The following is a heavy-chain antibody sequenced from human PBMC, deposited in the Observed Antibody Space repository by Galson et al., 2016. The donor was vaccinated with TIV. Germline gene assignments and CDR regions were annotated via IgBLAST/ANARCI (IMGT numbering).Heavy chain of an antibody. D-gene: IGHD7-27*01. Sequence: SLRLPCAASGFSFSSLSMNRVRQAPGKGLEWVSSISNTGSLKHYPDSLKGQFTNTRDNARNSVFLQMNSLRAEDTAVYYCARDHPQGWGFDCWGQGTLVTVSS. CDR2: ISNTGSLK. CDR3: ARDHPQGWGFDC. V-gene: IGHV3-21*01. CDR1: GFSFSSLS. J-gene: IGHJ4*02.